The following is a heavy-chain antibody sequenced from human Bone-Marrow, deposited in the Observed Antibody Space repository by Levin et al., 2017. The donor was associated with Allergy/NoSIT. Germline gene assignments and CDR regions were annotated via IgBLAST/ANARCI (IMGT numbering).Heavy chain of an antibody. V-gene: IGHV2-5*02. CDR3: AHVVVPAAMMGWFDP. D-gene: IGHD2-2*01. CDR1: GFSLSTSGVG. Sequence: SGPTLVKPTQTLTLTCTFSGFSLSTSGVGVGWIRQPPGKALEWLALIYWDDDKRYSPSLKSRLTITKDTSKNQVVLTMNNMDPVDTATYYCAHVVVPAAMMGWFDPWGQGTLVTVSS. CDR2: IYWDDDK. J-gene: IGHJ5*02.